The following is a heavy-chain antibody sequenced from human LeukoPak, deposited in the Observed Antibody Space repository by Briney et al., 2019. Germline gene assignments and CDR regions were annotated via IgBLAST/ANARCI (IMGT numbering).Heavy chain of an antibody. CDR3: ARDRLGIDY. V-gene: IGHV3-7*01. D-gene: IGHD7-27*01. Sequence: GGSLRLSCAASGFTFSSYWMSWVRQAPGKGLEWVANIKQDGSGKYYVDSVKGRFTISRDNAKNSLYLQMNSLRAEDTAVYNGARDRLGIDYWGQGALVTVSS. J-gene: IGHJ4*02. CDR2: IKQDGSGK. CDR1: GFTFSSYW.